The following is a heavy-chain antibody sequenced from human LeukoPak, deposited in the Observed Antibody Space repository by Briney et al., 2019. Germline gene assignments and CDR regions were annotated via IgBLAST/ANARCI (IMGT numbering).Heavy chain of an antibody. V-gene: IGHV1-18*01. J-gene: IGHJ4*02. CDR1: GYTFTSYG. CDR3: ARASDYGDYRYYFDY. D-gene: IGHD4-17*01. CDR2: ISAYNGNT. Sequence: GASVKVSCKASGYTFTSYGISWVRQAPGQGLEWMGWISAYNGNTNYAQKLQGRVTMTTDTSTSTAYMELRSLRSDDTAVYYCARASDYGDYRYYFDYWGQGTLVTVSS.